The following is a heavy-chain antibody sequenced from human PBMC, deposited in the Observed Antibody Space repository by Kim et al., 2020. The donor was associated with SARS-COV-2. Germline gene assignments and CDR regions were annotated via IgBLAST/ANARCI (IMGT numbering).Heavy chain of an antibody. CDR3: ARPPEEYSSSSVGY. CDR1: GYTFTGYY. J-gene: IGHJ4*02. V-gene: IGHV1-2*02. D-gene: IGHD6-6*01. Sequence: ASVKVSCKASGYTFTGYYMHWVRQAPGQGLEWMGWINPNSGGTNYAQKFQGRVTMTRDTSISTAYMELSRLRSDDTAVYYCARPPEEYSSSSVGYWGQGTLVTVSS. CDR2: INPNSGGT.